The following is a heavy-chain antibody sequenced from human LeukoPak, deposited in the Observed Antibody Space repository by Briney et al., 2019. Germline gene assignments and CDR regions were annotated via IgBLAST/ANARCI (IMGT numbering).Heavy chain of an antibody. V-gene: IGHV5-51*01. D-gene: IGHD2-2*02. J-gene: IGHJ4*02. Sequence: GESLKISCKGSGYSFTSYWIGWVRQMPGKGLEWMGIIYPGDSDTRYSPSFQGQVTISADKSISTAYLQWSSLKASDTAMYYCARLLGYCSSTSCYNSYYFDYWGQGTLVTVSS. CDR2: IYPGDSDT. CDR3: ARLLGYCSSTSCYNSYYFDY. CDR1: GYSFTSYW.